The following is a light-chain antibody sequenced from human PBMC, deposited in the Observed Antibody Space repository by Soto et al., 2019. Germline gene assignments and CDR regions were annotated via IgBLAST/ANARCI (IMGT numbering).Light chain of an antibody. CDR3: QQYGSWT. J-gene: IGKJ1*01. Sequence: SVLTQSPGTLSVSPGERATLSCRASQTISSNNLAWYQQKPGQAPSLLIYGTSSRATGIPDRFSGSGSGTDFPLTISRLEPEDSAIYYCQQYGSWTFGQGTKVEI. CDR1: QTISSNN. V-gene: IGKV3-20*01. CDR2: GTS.